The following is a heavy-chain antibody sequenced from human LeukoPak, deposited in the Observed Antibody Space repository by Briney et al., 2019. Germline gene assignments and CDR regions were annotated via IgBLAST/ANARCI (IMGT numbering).Heavy chain of an antibody. CDR3: AKEQRLESPHLLDS. J-gene: IGHJ5*01. CDR2: ISASGGST. V-gene: IGHV3-23*01. D-gene: IGHD2/OR15-2a*01. Sequence: GGSLRLSCAASGFTFSSSAMSWVRQVPGKGLEWVSGISASGGSTYYADSVRGRFTISRDNSKNTLYVQMNSLRDEDTAVYYWAKEQRLESPHLLDSRGQGTLGTGSP. CDR1: GFTFSSSA.